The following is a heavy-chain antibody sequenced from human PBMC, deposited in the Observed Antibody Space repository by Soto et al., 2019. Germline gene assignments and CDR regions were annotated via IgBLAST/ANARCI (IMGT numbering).Heavy chain of an antibody. CDR3: AKAWTPDSSGFNY. D-gene: IGHD6-19*01. V-gene: IGHV3-30*18. Sequence: QVQLVESGGGVVQPGRSLRLSCAASGSTFSSYGMHWVRQAPGKGLEWVAVISYDGSNKYYADSVKGRFTISRDNSKNTLYLQMNSLRAEDTAVYYCAKAWTPDSSGFNYWGQGTLVTVSS. CDR1: GSTFSSYG. CDR2: ISYDGSNK. J-gene: IGHJ4*02.